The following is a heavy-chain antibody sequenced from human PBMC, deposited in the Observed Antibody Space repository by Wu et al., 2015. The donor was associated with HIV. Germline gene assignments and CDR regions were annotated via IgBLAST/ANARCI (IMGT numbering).Heavy chain of an antibody. CDR1: GYTFTGYF. CDR2: INADTGAT. Sequence: QVQLVQSGTEVKKPGSSVKVSCKASGYTFTGYFLHWVRQAPGQGLEWMGWINADTGATRYAQKFQGRVTMTRDTSITTTYMELSGLKFDDTAVYYCARPRFSGNYHLDYWGQGTLVTVSS. J-gene: IGHJ4*02. D-gene: IGHD1-26*01. CDR3: ARPRFSGNYHLDY. V-gene: IGHV1-2*02.